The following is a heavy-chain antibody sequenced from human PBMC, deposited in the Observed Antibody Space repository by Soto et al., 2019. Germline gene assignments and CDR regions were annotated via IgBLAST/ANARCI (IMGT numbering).Heavy chain of an antibody. CDR3: ARSDYGDYAAFDI. J-gene: IGHJ3*02. CDR2: IWYDGSNK. Sequence: QVQLVESGGGVVQPGRSLRLSCAASGFTFSSYGMHWVRQAPGKGLEWVAVIWYDGSNKYYADSVKGRFTISRDNSKNTLYLPMNSLRAEDTAVYYCARSDYGDYAAFDIWGQGTMVTVSS. CDR1: GFTFSSYG. D-gene: IGHD4-17*01. V-gene: IGHV3-33*01.